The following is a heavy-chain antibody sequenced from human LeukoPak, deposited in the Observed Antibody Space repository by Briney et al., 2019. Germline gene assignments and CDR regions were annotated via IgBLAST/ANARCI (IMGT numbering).Heavy chain of an antibody. Sequence: SETLSLTCTVSGGSISSYYWSWIRQPPGKGLEWIGYIYYSGSTYYNPSLKSRVTISVDTSKNQFSLKLSSVTAADTAVYYCARGPVVVAVWGQGTLVTVSS. CDR3: ARGPVVVAV. V-gene: IGHV4-59*12. CDR1: GGSISSYY. D-gene: IGHD2-15*01. J-gene: IGHJ4*02. CDR2: IYYSGST.